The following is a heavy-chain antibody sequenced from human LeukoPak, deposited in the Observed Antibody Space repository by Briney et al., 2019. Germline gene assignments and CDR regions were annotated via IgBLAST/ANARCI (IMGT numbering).Heavy chain of an antibody. D-gene: IGHD2-2*01. CDR3: ARADCSGSTCYLRRSWFDP. CDR1: GFRLSDYD. V-gene: IGHV3-21*01. CDR2: ISTGSRYI. J-gene: IGHJ5*02. Sequence: NSGGSLRLSCAASGFRLSDYDMKWVRQAPGKGLEWVSTISTGSRYIYYAYSVKGRFTISRDDAKNSLYLQMDYLRAEDTAVYYCARADCSGSTCYLRRSWFDPWGQGTLVTVSS.